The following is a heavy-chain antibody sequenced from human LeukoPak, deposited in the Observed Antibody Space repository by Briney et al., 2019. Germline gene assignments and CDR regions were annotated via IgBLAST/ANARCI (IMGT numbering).Heavy chain of an antibody. Sequence: QTGGSLRLSCTASGFTFGDYAMSWVRQAQGKGREGVGFIRSKAYGGTTEYAASVKGRFTISRDDSKSIAYLQMNSLKTEDTAVYYCTRFFIGDGFFDYWGQGTLVTVSS. J-gene: IGHJ4*02. CDR1: GFTFGDYA. D-gene: IGHD3-10*01. CDR3: TRFFIGDGFFDY. CDR2: IRSKAYGGTT. V-gene: IGHV3-49*04.